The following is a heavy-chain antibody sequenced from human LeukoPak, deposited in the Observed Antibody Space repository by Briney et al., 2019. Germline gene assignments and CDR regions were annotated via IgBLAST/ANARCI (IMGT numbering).Heavy chain of an antibody. J-gene: IGHJ4*02. CDR2: ISYDGSNK. V-gene: IGHV3-30*04. CDR3: ARIAY. Sequence: GGSLRLSCAASGFTFSSYAMHWVRQAPGKGLEWVAVISYDGSNKYYADSVKGRFTISRDNSKNTLYLQMNSLRAEDTAVYYCARIAYWGQGTLVTVSS. CDR1: GFTFSSYA.